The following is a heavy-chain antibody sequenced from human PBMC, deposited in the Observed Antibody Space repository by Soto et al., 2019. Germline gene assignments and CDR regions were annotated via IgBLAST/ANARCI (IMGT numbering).Heavy chain of an antibody. J-gene: IGHJ3*02. CDR1: GGSISSYY. CDR2: IYYSGST. V-gene: IGHV4-59*01. D-gene: IGHD3-10*01. CDR3: ARSRGCAFDI. Sequence: PSETLSLTCTVSGGSISSYYWSWIRQPPGKGLEWIGYIYYSGSTNYNPSLKSRVTISVDTSKNQFSLKLSSVTAADTAVYYCARSRGCAFDIWGQGTMVTVSS.